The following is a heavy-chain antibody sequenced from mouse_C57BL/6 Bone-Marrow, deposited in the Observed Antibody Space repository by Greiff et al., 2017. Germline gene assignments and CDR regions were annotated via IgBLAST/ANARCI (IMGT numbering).Heavy chain of an antibody. CDR3: ARVALCGTWFAY. V-gene: IGHV1-76*01. CDR1: GYTFTDYY. J-gene: IGHJ3*01. Sequence: QVQLQQSGAELVRPGASVKLSCKASGYTFTDYYINWVKQRPGQGLEWIARIYPGSGNTYYNEKFKGKATLTAEKSSSTAYMQLSSLTSEDSAVYFCARVALCGTWFAYWGQGTLVTVSA. D-gene: IGHD1-1*01. CDR2: IYPGSGNT.